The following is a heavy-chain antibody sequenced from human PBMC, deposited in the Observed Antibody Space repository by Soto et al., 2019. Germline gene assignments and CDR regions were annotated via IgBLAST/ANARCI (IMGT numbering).Heavy chain of an antibody. CDR1: GLTFKSYV. V-gene: IGHV3-23*01. J-gene: IGHJ4*02. Sequence: ESGGGLVQPGGSLRLSCTGSGLTFKSYVMSWVRQAPEKGLEWVSGISGDGYGIYYAASVKGRFTISRDDSKNTLYLQMDSLRAEDTAVYFCAKSGTTGTQKGYFDFWGQGTLVTVSS. CDR3: AKSGTTGTQKGYFDF. D-gene: IGHD1-1*01. CDR2: ISGDGYGI.